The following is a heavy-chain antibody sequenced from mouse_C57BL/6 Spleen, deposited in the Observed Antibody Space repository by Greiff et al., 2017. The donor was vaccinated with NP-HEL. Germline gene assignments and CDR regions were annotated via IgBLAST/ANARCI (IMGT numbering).Heavy chain of an antibody. CDR3: ASSGITTVGDWYFDV. Sequence: QVQLQQSGTELVKPGASVKLSCKASGYTFTSYWMHWVKQRPGQGLEWIGNINPSNGGTNYNEKFKSKATLTVDKSSSTAYMQLSSLTSEDSAVYYCASSGITTVGDWYFDVWGTGTTVTVSS. D-gene: IGHD1-1*01. CDR1: GYTFTSYW. J-gene: IGHJ1*03. V-gene: IGHV1-53*01. CDR2: INPSNGGT.